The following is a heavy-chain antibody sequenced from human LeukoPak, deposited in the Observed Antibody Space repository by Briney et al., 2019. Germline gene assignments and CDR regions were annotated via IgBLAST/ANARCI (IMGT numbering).Heavy chain of an antibody. J-gene: IGHJ5*02. CDR3: AREELSGYYYGNWFDP. V-gene: IGHV1-69*01. Sequence: GASVKVSCKASGGTFSSYAISWVRQAPGQGLEWMGGIISIFGTANYAQKFQGRVTITADESTSTAYMELSSLRSEDTAVYYCAREELSGYYYGNWFDPWGQGTLVTVSS. CDR2: IISIFGTA. D-gene: IGHD3-22*01. CDR1: GGTFSSYA.